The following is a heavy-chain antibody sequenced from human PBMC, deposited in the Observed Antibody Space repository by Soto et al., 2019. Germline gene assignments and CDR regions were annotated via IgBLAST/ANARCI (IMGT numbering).Heavy chain of an antibody. Sequence: QVQLVESGGGVVQPGRSLRLSCAASGFTFSSYAMHWVRQAPGKGLEWVAVISYDGSNKYYADSVKGRFTISRDNSKNTLYLQMNSLRAEDTAVYYWARELAADTAKYWGQGTLVTVSS. CDR2: ISYDGSNK. D-gene: IGHD5-18*01. CDR3: ARELAADTAKY. V-gene: IGHV3-30-3*01. CDR1: GFTFSSYA. J-gene: IGHJ4*02.